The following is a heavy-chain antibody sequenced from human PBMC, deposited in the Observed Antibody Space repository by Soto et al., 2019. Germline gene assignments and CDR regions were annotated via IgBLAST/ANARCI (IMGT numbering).Heavy chain of an antibody. CDR1: GFTFSSYC. D-gene: IGHD6-13*01. CDR3: ARDWWDSSSWNYYYYYGMDV. Sequence: GGSLTLSCAASGFTFSSYCMHWVRQAPGKGLEWVAVIWYDGSNKYYADSVKGRSTISRDNSKNTLYLQMNSLRAEDTAVYYCARDWWDSSSWNYYYYYGMDVWGQGTTVTVSS. CDR2: IWYDGSNK. V-gene: IGHV3-33*01. J-gene: IGHJ6*02.